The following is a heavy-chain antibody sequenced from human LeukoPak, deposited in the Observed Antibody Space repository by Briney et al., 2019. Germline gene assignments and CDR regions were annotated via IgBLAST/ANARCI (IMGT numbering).Heavy chain of an antibody. CDR2: INPRGGST. CDR1: GYTFSSYY. J-gene: IGHJ5*02. CDR3: ARDPVQLERGDNGGWFDP. Sequence: ASVKVSCKASGYTFSSYYIHWVRQAPGQGLEWMGIINPRGGSTGYAQRLQGRVTVTRDTSTSTVYMELSSLRSEDTAVYYCARDPVQLERGDNGGWFDPWGQGTLVTVSS. V-gene: IGHV1-46*04. D-gene: IGHD1-1*01.